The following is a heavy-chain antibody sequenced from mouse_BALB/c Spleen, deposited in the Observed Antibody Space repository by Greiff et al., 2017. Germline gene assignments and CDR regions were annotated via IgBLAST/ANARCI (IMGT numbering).Heavy chain of an antibody. CDR1: GFTFSSFG. V-gene: IGHV5-17*02. J-gene: IGHJ4*01. CDR3: AKWGNFYAIDY. D-gene: IGHD2-1*01. Sequence: EVKLVESGGGLVQPGGSRKLSCAASGFTFSSFGMHWVRQAPEKGLEWVAYISSGSSTIYYADTVKGRFTISRDNPKNTLLLQMSMLRSEDTAMYYCAKWGNFYAIDYWGQGTSVTVSS. CDR2: ISSGSSTI.